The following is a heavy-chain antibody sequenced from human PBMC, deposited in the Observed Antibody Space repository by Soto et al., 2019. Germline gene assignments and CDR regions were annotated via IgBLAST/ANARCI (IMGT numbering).Heavy chain of an antibody. CDR3: AHRGGATVGLYYFDF. J-gene: IGHJ5*01. CDR2: IYWHDDK. V-gene: IGHV2-5*01. D-gene: IGHD3-16*01. CDR1: GFSLGTTGVG. Sequence: PTLVNPTQTLTLTCTFCGFSLGTTGVGVSWIRQPPGKALEWLALIYWHDDKRYSPSLKSSLTITKDTSKNQVVPTMTNMDPVDTATYYCAHRGGATVGLYYFDFWGQAAQVTVSS.